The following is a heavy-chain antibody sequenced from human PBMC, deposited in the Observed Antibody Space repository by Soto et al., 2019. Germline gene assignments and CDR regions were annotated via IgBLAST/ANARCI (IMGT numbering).Heavy chain of an antibody. J-gene: IGHJ6*02. V-gene: IGHV5-10-1*01. CDR2: IDPSDSYT. CDR1: GYSFTSYW. Sequence: PGESLKISCKGSGYSFTSYWISWVRQMPGKGLEWMGRIDPSDSYTNYSPSFQGHVTISADKSISTAYLQWSSLKASDTAMYYCARMTYYDYVWGSYRYGHYGTDVWGQGTTVTVS. D-gene: IGHD3-16*02. CDR3: ARMTYYDYVWGSYRYGHYGTDV.